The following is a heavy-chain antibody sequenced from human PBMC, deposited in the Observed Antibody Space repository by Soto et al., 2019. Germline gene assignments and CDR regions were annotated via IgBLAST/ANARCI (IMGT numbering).Heavy chain of an antibody. CDR2: ISYDGSNQ. CDR1: VFTFNIYG. V-gene: IGHV3-30*18. J-gene: IGHJ4*02. Sequence: GGSLRLSCGASVFTFNIYGMHWVRQAPDKGLEWVALISYDGSNQYYADSVKGRFTISRDNSKNTLFLQMNSLRADDTAVYYCAKDQASGQGSFDSWGQGTLVTVSS. CDR3: AKDQASGQGSFDS.